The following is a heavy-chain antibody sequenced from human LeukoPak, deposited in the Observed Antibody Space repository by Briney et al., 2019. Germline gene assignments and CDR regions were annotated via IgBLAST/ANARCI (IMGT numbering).Heavy chain of an antibody. V-gene: IGHV3-23*01. Sequence: GGSLRLSCAAHGFTFSSYAMSWVRQAPGKGLEWVAAISGSGGSTYYADSVKGRFTISRDNSKNTLYLQMNSLRAEDTAVYYCAKGWGSYYFDYWGQGTLVTVSS. D-gene: IGHD7-27*01. CDR2: ISGSGGST. J-gene: IGHJ4*02. CDR1: GFTFSSYA. CDR3: AKGWGSYYFDY.